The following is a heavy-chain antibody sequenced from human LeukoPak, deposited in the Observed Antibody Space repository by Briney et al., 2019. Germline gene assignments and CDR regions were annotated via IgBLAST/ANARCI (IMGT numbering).Heavy chain of an antibody. CDR3: ARGLRAYYYYGMDV. D-gene: IGHD3-3*01. CDR1: GFTFSNYA. V-gene: IGHV3-64*02. Sequence: TGGSLRLSCAASGFTFSNYAMHWVRQALGEGLEYVSAISSNGGSTYYADSVKGRFTISRDNSKNTLFLQMGSLRVEDMAVYYCARGLRAYYYYGMDVWGQGTTVTVSS. CDR2: ISSNGGST. J-gene: IGHJ6*02.